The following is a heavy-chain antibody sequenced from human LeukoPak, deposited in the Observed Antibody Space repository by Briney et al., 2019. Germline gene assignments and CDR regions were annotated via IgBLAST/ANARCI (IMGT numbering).Heavy chain of an antibody. CDR2: INPNGGGT. V-gene: IGHV1-2*02. CDR1: GYTFTSYG. D-gene: IGHD1-14*01. J-gene: IGHJ4*02. Sequence: ASVKVSCKASGYTFTSYGISWVRQAPGQGLEWMGWINPNGGGTNYAQEFQGRVTMTRDTSISTAYMELSRLRSDDTALYYCAGGITGGDFWGRGTLVTVSS. CDR3: AGGITGGDF.